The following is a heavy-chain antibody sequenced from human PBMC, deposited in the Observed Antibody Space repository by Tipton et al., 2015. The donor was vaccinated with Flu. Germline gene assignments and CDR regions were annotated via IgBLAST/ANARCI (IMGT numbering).Heavy chain of an antibody. CDR2: VARTGDT. J-gene: IGHJ4*02. Sequence: TLSLTCTVSGDSISSDYYWAWIRQFPGKGLEWIGTVARTGDTIYNPSLKSRVTISVDTSKNQFSLKLSSVTAADTAVYYCARDGAGTPYWGQGTLVTVSS. CDR1: GDSISSDYY. CDR3: ARDGAGTPY. D-gene: IGHD6-19*01. V-gene: IGHV4-38-2*02.